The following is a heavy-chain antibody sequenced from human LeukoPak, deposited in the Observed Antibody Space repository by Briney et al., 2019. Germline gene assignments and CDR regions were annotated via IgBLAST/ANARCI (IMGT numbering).Heavy chain of an antibody. CDR1: GFTFSDYY. CDR3: AREESSSSGYYFDY. V-gene: IGHV3-69-1*01. CDR2: ISSNSNI. J-gene: IGHJ4*02. Sequence: GGSLRLSCAASGFTFSDYYMSWIRQAPGKGLEWVSYISSNSNIYYADSVKGRFTISRDNAKNSLYLQMNSLRAEDTAVYYCAREESSSSGYYFDYWGQGALVTVSS. D-gene: IGHD6-6*01.